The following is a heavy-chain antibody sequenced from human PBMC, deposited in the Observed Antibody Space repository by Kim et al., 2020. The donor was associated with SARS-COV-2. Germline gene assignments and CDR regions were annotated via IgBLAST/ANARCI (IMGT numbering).Heavy chain of an antibody. CDR2: INSDGSST. D-gene: IGHD5-12*01. CDR1: GFTFSSYW. CDR3: ARAGRVRRDGYNYRPWAPYRDNNWFDP. J-gene: IGHJ5*02. Sequence: GGSLRLSCAASGFTFSSYWMHWVRQAPGKGLVWVSRINSDGSSTSYADSVKGRFTISRDNAKNTLYLQMNSLRAEDTAVYYCARAGRVRRDGYNYRPWAPYRDNNWFDPWGQGTLVTVSS. V-gene: IGHV3-74*01.